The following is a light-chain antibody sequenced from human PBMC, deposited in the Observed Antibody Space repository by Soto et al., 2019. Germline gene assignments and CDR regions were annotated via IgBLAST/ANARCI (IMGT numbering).Light chain of an antibody. Sequence: QSALTQPASVSGSPGQSITISCSGSSSDVGTYNYVSWYQHHPDKAPRLLIYEVSNRPLGVSNRFSGSKSGNTASLTISGLQAEDEADYYSNSYTTSDTLVFGGGTQLTVL. CDR3: NSYTTSDTLV. CDR2: EVS. V-gene: IGLV2-14*01. CDR1: SSDVGTYNY. J-gene: IGLJ2*01.